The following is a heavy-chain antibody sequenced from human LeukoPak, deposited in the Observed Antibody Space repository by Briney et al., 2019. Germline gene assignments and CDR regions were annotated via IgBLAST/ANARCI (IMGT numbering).Heavy chain of an antibody. CDR3: ASSGYSYGYFGAFDI. Sequence: GSLRLSCSAPGFTFSSYSINWVRQAPGKGLEWGLSISSSSSYIYYADSVKGRFTISRDNAKNSLYLQMNSLRAEDTAVYYCASSGYSYGYFGAFDIWGQGTMVTVSS. D-gene: IGHD5-18*01. J-gene: IGHJ3*02. CDR1: GFTFSSYS. V-gene: IGHV3-21*01. CDR2: ISSSSSYI.